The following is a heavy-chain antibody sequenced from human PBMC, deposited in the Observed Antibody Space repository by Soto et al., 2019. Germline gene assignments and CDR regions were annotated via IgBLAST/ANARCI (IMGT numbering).Heavy chain of an antibody. J-gene: IGHJ4*02. CDR2: INHSGST. Sequence: SDTLSLTCAVYGGSFSGYYWSWIRQPPGKGLEWIGEINHSGSTNYNPSLKSRVTISVDTSKNQFSLKLSSVTAADTAVYYCARVRVAYYYDSSGYYYFDYWGQGTLVTVSS. D-gene: IGHD3-22*01. V-gene: IGHV4-34*01. CDR3: ARVRVAYYYDSSGYYYFDY. CDR1: GGSFSGYY.